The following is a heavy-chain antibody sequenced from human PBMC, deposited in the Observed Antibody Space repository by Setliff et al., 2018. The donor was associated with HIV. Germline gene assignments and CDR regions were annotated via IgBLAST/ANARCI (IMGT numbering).Heavy chain of an antibody. J-gene: IGHJ6*02. CDR1: GYTFINYG. CDR2: INSYNGNT. D-gene: IGHD3-10*01. V-gene: IGHV1-18*04. Sequence: ASVKVSCKASGYTFINYGINWLRQAPGQGLEWMGWINSYNGNTKFAQKFQGRVTMTTDTSTTTAFMELRSLKADDTGIYYFSRSGVPPYYYYGMDVWGQGTTVTVSS. CDR3: SRSGVPPYYYYGMDV.